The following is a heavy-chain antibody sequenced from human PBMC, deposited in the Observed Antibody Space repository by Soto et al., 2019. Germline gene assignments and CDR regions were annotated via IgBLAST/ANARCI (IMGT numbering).Heavy chain of an antibody. CDR3: AGDSCAVVPAAQFDY. CDR1: GFTFSDYY. D-gene: IGHD2-2*01. V-gene: IGHV3-11*06. CDR2: ISSSSNYT. J-gene: IGHJ4*02. Sequence: PGGSLRLSCAASGFTFSDYYMRQIHQSPGKGLEWVSYISSSSNYTNYADSVKGRFTISSDNAKNSLYLQMNSLRAEDTAVYYCAGDSCAVVPAAQFDYWGQGTLVTVSS.